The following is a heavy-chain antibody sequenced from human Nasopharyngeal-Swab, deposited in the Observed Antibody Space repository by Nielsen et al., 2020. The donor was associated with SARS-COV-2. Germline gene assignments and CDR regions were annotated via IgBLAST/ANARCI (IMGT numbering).Heavy chain of an antibody. CDR3: ARAYSSSSGFDY. Sequence: GVLRLSCAASGFTVSSNYMSWVRQAPGKGLEWVSVIYSGGSTYYADSVKGRFTISRDNSMNTLYLQMNSLRAEDTAVYYCARAYSSSSGFDYWGQGTLVTVSS. D-gene: IGHD6-6*01. J-gene: IGHJ4*02. V-gene: IGHV3-66*01. CDR1: GFTVSSNY. CDR2: IYSGGST.